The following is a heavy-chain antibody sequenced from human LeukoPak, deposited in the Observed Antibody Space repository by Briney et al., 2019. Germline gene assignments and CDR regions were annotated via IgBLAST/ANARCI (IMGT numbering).Heavy chain of an antibody. V-gene: IGHV3-74*01. CDR2: IDTDGRTT. D-gene: IGHD6-19*01. CDR1: VYTFSSYW. Sequence: GGSLRLSCAASVYTFSSYWMHWVRQAPGKGLVWVSRIDTDGRTTNYADSVRGRFTIYRDNVQNTLYLQMNSLTAEDTAVYYCARDVAGGRSYWGQGALVSVSS. CDR3: ARDVAGGRSY. J-gene: IGHJ4*02.